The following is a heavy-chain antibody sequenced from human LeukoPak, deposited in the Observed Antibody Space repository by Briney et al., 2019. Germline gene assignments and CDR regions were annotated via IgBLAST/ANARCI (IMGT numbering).Heavy chain of an antibody. V-gene: IGHV1-69*04. CDR1: GYTFTGYS. D-gene: IGHD4-17*01. J-gene: IGHJ4*02. Sequence: SVKVSCKASGYTFTGYSIHWVRQAPGQGLEWMGRIIPILGIANYAQKFQGRVTITADKSTSTAYMELSSLRSEDTAVYYCARDLAYGDRYYFDYWGQGTLVTVSS. CDR3: ARDLAYGDRYYFDY. CDR2: IIPILGIA.